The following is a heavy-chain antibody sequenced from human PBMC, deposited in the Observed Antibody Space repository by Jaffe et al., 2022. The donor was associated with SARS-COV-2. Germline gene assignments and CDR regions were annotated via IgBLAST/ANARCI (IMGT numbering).Heavy chain of an antibody. V-gene: IGHV4-59*08. CDR1: GGSISSYY. D-gene: IGHD2-2*01. Sequence: QVQLQESGPGLVKPSETLSLTCTVSGGSISSYYWSWIRQPPGKGLEWIGYIYYSGSTNYNPSLKSRVTISVDTSKNQFSLKLSSVTAADTAVYYCARYQLLSNWFDPWGQGTLVTVSS. CDR3: ARYQLLSNWFDP. J-gene: IGHJ5*02. CDR2: IYYSGST.